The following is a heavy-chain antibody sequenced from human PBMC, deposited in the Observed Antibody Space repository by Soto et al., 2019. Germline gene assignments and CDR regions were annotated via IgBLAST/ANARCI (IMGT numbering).Heavy chain of an antibody. Sequence: GGSLRLSCAASGFTFSSSGMNWVRQAPGKGLEWVSSISGSGADTSYAESVKGRFTISRDNSENMLYLQMNSLRAEDTAIYYCVKATSNLDSWGQGALVTVSS. CDR3: VKATSNLDS. CDR1: GFTFSSSG. CDR2: ISGSGADT. J-gene: IGHJ4*02. V-gene: IGHV3-23*01.